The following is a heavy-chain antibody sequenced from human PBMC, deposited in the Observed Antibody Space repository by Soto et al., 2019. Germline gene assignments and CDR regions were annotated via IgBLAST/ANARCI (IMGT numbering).Heavy chain of an antibody. CDR2: IYYSGST. CDR3: ARGTRDGVYYYYGMDV. CDR1: GGSVSSGSYY. J-gene: IGHJ6*02. Sequence: PSETLSLTCTVSGGSVSSGSYYWSWIRQPPGKGLEWIGYIYYSGSTNYNPSLKSRVTISVDTSKNQFSLKLSSVTAADTAVYYCARGTRDGVYYYYGMDVWGQGTTVTVSS. D-gene: IGHD2-8*01. V-gene: IGHV4-61*01.